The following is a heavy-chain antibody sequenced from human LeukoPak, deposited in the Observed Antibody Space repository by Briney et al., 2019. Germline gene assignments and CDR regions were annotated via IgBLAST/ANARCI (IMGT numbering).Heavy chain of an antibody. Sequence: KPSETLSLTCTVSGGSISSSSYYWGWIRQPPGKGLEWIGSIYYSGSTYYNPSLKSRVTISVDTSKNQFSLKLSSVTAADTAVYYCTRGSIAYYYMDAWGKGTTVTISS. CDR3: TRGSIAYYYMDA. CDR1: GGSISSSSYY. CDR2: IYYSGST. D-gene: IGHD3-22*01. V-gene: IGHV4-39*07. J-gene: IGHJ6*03.